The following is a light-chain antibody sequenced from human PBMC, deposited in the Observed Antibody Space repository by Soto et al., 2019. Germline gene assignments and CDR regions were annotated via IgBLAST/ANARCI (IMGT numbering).Light chain of an antibody. V-gene: IGKV1-12*01. CDR3: QQANSFPLT. CDR2: AAS. CDR1: QGISSW. J-gene: IGKJ4*01. Sequence: DIQMPQSPCSVSASVGDRVTITCRASQGISSWLAWYQQKPGKAPTLLIYAASTLNSGVPPRFSGSGSRTDFTLTISSLQPEDFAPYYCQQANSFPLTFGGGTKLEIK.